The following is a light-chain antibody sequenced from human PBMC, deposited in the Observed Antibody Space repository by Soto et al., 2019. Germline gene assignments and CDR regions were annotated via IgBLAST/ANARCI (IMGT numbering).Light chain of an antibody. J-gene: IGLJ1*01. CDR1: SSDVGGYNS. V-gene: IGLV2-14*01. CDR2: DVS. CDR3: CSYTSSGPSDV. Sequence: QSALTQPASVSGSPGQSITISCTGTSSDVGGYNSVSWYQQHPGKAPKLMIYDVSNRPSGASNRFSGSKSGNTASLTISGLQAEDEAHYYCCSYTSSGPSDVFGTGTKVTVL.